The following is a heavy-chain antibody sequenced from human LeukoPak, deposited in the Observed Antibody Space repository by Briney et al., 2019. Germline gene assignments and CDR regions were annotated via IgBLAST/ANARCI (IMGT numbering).Heavy chain of an antibody. Sequence: PSETLSLTCTVSGGSISSSSYYWGWIRQPPGKGLEWIGSIYYSGSTYYNPSLKSRVTISVDTSKNQLSLKLSSVTAADTAVYYCARDIVVVVAKAFYYYYGMDVWGQGTTVTVSS. CDR1: GGSISSSSYY. CDR2: IYYSGST. CDR3: ARDIVVVVAKAFYYYYGMDV. V-gene: IGHV4-39*02. J-gene: IGHJ6*02. D-gene: IGHD2-15*01.